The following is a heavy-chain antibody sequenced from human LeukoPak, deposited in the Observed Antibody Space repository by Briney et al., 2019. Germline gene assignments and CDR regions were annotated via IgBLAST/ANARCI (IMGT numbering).Heavy chain of an antibody. J-gene: IGHJ4*02. CDR3: AREVTTGQSFDY. Sequence: ASVKVSCKASGYTFTGYYMHWVRQAPGQGLEWMGWINPNSGGTNYARKFQGRVTMTRDTSISTAYMELSRLRSDDTAVYYCAREVTTGQSFDYWGQGTLVTVSS. D-gene: IGHD4-17*01. V-gene: IGHV1-2*02. CDR1: GYTFTGYY. CDR2: INPNSGGT.